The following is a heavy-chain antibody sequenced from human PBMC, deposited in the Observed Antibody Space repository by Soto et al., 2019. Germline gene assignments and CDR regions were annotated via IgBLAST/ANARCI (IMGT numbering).Heavy chain of an antibody. Sequence: QLQLQESGPGLVKPSETLSLTCTVSDDSISSTDYYWGWIRQPPGKGLEWIGSIYYSGTTYYNPSLNSRITISVDTSKIHSSLNLSSVTAAYTAVYYCAIHVSGKPGDFQHWGQGTLVPVSS. CDR1: DDSISSTDYY. D-gene: IGHD1-1*01. CDR3: AIHVSGKPGDFQH. V-gene: IGHV4-39*01. J-gene: IGHJ1*01. CDR2: IYYSGTT.